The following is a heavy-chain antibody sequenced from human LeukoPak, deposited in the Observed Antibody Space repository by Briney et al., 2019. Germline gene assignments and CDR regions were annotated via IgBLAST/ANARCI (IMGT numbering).Heavy chain of an antibody. D-gene: IGHD6-19*01. Sequence: ASVKVSCKASGYTFTGYYMHWVRQAPGQGLEWMGWINPNSGGTNYAQKFQGRVTMTRDTSISTAYMELSSLRSEDTAVYYCARGVVGSSGRYWYFDLWGRGTLVTVSS. CDR1: GYTFTGYY. CDR3: ARGVVGSSGRYWYFDL. CDR2: INPNSGGT. J-gene: IGHJ2*01. V-gene: IGHV1-2*02.